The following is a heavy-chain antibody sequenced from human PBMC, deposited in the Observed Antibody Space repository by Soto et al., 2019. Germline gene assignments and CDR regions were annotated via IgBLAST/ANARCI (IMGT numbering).Heavy chain of an antibody. V-gene: IGHV1-69*06. D-gene: IGHD2-15*01. Sequence: GASVKVSCKAAGGTFSGYAISWVRQAPGQGLEWMGGIIPIFGTANYAQKFQGRVTITADKSTSTAYMELSSLRSKDTAVYYCAVCSGGSCYREGWFDPSGQGTLVTVSS. CDR1: GGTFSGYA. CDR3: AVCSGGSCYREGWFDP. J-gene: IGHJ5*02. CDR2: IIPIFGTA.